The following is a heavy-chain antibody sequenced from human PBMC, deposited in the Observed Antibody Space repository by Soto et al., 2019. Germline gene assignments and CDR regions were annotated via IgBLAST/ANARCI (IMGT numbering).Heavy chain of an antibody. V-gene: IGHV3-13*04. Sequence: EVQLVESGGGLVQPGGSLRLSCAASGFTFSSYDMHWVRQATGKGLEWVSAIGTAGDTYYPGSVKGRFTISRENAKNSLYLQMNSLRAGDTAVYYCAREGGVAADGIYGMDVWGQGTTVTVSS. CDR2: IGTAGDT. J-gene: IGHJ6*02. D-gene: IGHD6-13*01. CDR1: GFTFSSYD. CDR3: AREGGVAADGIYGMDV.